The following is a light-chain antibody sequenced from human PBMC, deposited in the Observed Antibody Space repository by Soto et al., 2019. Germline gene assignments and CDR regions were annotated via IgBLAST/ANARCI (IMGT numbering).Light chain of an antibody. CDR2: GAY. J-gene: IGKJ1*01. CDR1: QSGTSLH. CDR3: QHYGSSSWT. Sequence: EIVLTQSPGTLSLSPGERATLACRASQSGTSLHLAWYQQRPGQAPRALLFGAYSRATGIPDKFRGIGSGTDFTLAICSLEPDDCAVYYCQHYGSSSWTFGQGTKV. V-gene: IGKV3-20*01.